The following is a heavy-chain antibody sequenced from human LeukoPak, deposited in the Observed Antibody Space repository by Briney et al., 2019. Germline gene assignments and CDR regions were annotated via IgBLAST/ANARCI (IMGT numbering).Heavy chain of an antibody. Sequence: GGSLRLSCSASGFTFSSYAMNWVRQAPGKGLEWVSSLSTGGGTAFYADSVKGHFTISRDNSKSTLYLQMNSLRAEDTAVYYCARDQAVVTSNFDYWGQGTLVTVSS. CDR3: ARDQAVVTSNFDY. CDR2: LSTGGGTA. D-gene: IGHD4-23*01. CDR1: GFTFSSYA. J-gene: IGHJ4*02. V-gene: IGHV3-23*01.